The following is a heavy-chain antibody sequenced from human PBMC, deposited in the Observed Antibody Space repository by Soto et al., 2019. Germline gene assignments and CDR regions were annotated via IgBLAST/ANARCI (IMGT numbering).Heavy chain of an antibody. CDR2: ISSGGDYI. CDR3: TRDQGGSYDSWFDP. D-gene: IGHD1-26*01. Sequence: EVQVVESGGGLVQPGGSLRLSCSFTFSMYMNWVRQAPGKGLEWVASISSGGDYIKYADSVKGRFTISRDNAKNSVSLQMNSLRVDDTAIYFCTRDQGGSYDSWFDPWGQGTLVTVSS. J-gene: IGHJ5*02. CDR1: FTFSMY. V-gene: IGHV3-21*01.